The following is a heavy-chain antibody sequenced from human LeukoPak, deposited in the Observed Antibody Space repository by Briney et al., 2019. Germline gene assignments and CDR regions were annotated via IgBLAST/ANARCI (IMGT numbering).Heavy chain of an antibody. CDR3: ARDVVATIRYYFDY. Sequence: GGSLRLSCAASGFTFSSYAMHWVRQTPDKGLEWVAVLSYDGSNAYYADSVKGRFAISRDNSKNTLYLQMNSLRAEDTAVYYCARDVVATIRYYFDYWGQGALVTVAS. CDR2: LSYDGSNA. D-gene: IGHD5-12*01. CDR1: GFTFSSYA. J-gene: IGHJ4*02. V-gene: IGHV3-30*09.